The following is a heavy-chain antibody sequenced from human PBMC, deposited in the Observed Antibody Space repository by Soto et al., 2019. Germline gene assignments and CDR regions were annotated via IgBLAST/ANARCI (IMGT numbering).Heavy chain of an antibody. V-gene: IGHV4-30-4*01. CDR3: ASRLAGSYAY. CDR1: GGSISSGDYY. J-gene: IGHJ4*02. Sequence: KTSETLSLTCGVSGGSISSGDYYWSWIRQPPGKGLEWIGYIYYSGSTYYNPSLKSRVTISVDTSKNQFSLKLSSVTAADTAVYYCASRLAGSYAYWGQGTLVTVSS. CDR2: IYYSGST. D-gene: IGHD1-26*01.